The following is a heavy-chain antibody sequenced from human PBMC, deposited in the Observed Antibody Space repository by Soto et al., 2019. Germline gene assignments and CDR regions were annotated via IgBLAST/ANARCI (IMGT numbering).Heavy chain of an antibody. CDR2: IYHSGST. D-gene: IGHD4-17*01. CDR3: ERNLTHFYGDYTDY. J-gene: IGHJ4*02. V-gene: IGHV4-4*02. CDR1: GGSISSSNW. Sequence: SETLSLTCAVSGGSISSSNWWSWVRQPPGKGLEWIGEIYHSGSTNYNPSLKSRVTISVDKSKNQFSLKLSSVTAADTAVYYCERNLTHFYGDYTDYWGKGTLVTVSS.